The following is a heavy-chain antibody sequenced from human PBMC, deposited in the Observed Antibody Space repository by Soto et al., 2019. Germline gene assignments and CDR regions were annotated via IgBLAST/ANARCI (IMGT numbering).Heavy chain of an antibody. D-gene: IGHD2-2*01. CDR3: SRSYCSSTSCYEYDAFDI. J-gene: IGHJ3*02. CDR2: IYYSGST. V-gene: IGHV4-59*08. Sequence: SETLSLTCTVSGGSISSYYWSWIRQPPGKGLEWIGYIYYSGSTNYNPSLKSRVTISVDTSKNQFSLKLSSVTAADTAVYYCSRSYCSSTSCYEYDAFDIWGQGTMVTVSS. CDR1: GGSISSYY.